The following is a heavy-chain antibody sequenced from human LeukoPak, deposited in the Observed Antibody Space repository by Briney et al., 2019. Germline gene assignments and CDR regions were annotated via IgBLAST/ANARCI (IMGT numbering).Heavy chain of an antibody. J-gene: IGHJ4*02. CDR2: IKQDGSEK. D-gene: IGHD3-9*01. CDR1: GFTFSSYW. CDR3: ARVLRYFDWLLSGRYYFDY. V-gene: IGHV3-7*04. Sequence: GGSLRLSCAASGFTFSSYWMSWVRQAPGKGLEWVANIKQDGSEKYYVDSVKGRFTISRDNAKNSLYLQMNSLRAEDTAVYYCARVLRYFDWLLSGRYYFDYWGQGTLVTVSS.